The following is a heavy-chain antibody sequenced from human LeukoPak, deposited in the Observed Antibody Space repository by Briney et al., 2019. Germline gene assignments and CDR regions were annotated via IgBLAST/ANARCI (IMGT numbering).Heavy chain of an antibody. CDR1: GGSISSGGYY. CDR3: ARFNLGDYADY. J-gene: IGHJ4*02. CDR2: IYYSGST. Sequence: SETLSLTCTVSGGSISSGGYYWSWIRQHPGKGLEWIGYIYYSGSTYYNPSLKSRVTISVDTSKNQFSLKLSSVTAADTAVYYCARFNLGDYADYWGQGTLVTVSS. V-gene: IGHV4-31*03. D-gene: IGHD1-14*01.